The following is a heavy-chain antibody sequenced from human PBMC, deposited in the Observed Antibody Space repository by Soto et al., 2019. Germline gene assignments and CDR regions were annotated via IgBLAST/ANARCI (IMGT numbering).Heavy chain of an antibody. V-gene: IGHV1-3*01. Sequence: ASVQVSCKASGYTFTSYGMNWVRQAPGRGLEWMGWINPGNGNTKYSQKFQGRVIIERDTSASTAYMELSSLRSEDTAVYYCARDILTGYHFYYYYGMDVWGQGTTVAVSS. CDR2: INPGNGNT. J-gene: IGHJ6*02. CDR3: ARDILTGYHFYYYYGMDV. CDR1: GYTFTSYG. D-gene: IGHD3-9*01.